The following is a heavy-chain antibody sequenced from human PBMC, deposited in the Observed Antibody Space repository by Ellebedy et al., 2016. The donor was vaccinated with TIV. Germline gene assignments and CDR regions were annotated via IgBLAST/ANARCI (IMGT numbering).Heavy chain of an antibody. CDR2: ISSSSSYI. V-gene: IGHV3-11*06. CDR3: ARVYCSSTSCQTLDY. D-gene: IGHD2-2*01. J-gene: IGHJ4*02. Sequence: GESLKISCAASGFTFSDYYMSWIRQAPGKGLEWVSSISSSSSYIYYADSVKGRFTISRDNAKNSLYLQMNSLRAEDTAVYYCARVYCSSTSCQTLDYWGQGTLVTVSS. CDR1: GFTFSDYY.